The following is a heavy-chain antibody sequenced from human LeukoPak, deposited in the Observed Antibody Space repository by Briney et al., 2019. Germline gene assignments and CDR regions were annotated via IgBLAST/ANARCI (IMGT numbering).Heavy chain of an antibody. CDR2: ISWNSGSI. V-gene: IGHV3-9*01. CDR3: AKDIWAAVDGTFDY. Sequence: GGSLRLSCAASGFTFDDYAMHWVRQAPGKGLEWVSGISWNSGSIGYADSVKGRFTISRDNAKNSLYLQMNSLRAEDTALYYRAKDIWAAVDGTFDYWGQGTLVTVSS. J-gene: IGHJ4*02. D-gene: IGHD6-19*01. CDR1: GFTFDDYA.